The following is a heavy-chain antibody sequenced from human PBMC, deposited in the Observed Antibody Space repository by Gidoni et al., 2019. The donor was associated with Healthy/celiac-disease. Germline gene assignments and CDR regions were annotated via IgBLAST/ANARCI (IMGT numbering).Heavy chain of an antibody. D-gene: IGHD3-3*01. CDR2: IYYSGST. V-gene: IGHV4-59*01. CDR1: GGSLSSYY. J-gene: IGHJ6*02. Sequence: QVQLQESGPGLVKPSETLSLTCTVPGGSLSSYYWSWTRQPPGKGLEWIGYIYYSGSTNYNPSLKSRVTISVDAAKNKFSLKLSSVTAADADVYDCARAVYDCGSGYYPGDVDVWGQGTTVTVSS. CDR3: ARAVYDCGSGYYPGDVDV.